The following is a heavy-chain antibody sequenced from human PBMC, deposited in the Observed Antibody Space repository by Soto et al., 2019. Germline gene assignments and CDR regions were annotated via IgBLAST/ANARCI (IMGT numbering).Heavy chain of an antibody. Sequence: ASVKVSGKASGYTFTSYYMHWVRQAPGQGLEWMGIINPSVGSTSYAQKFQGRVTMTRDTSTSTVYMELSSLRSEDTAVYYCARDGQGCVLPHYYYYYGMDFWGQGTTVTVSS. J-gene: IGHJ6*02. CDR1: GYTFTSYY. V-gene: IGHV1-46*01. CDR2: INPSVGST. CDR3: ARDGQGCVLPHYYYYYGMDF. D-gene: IGHD6-19*01.